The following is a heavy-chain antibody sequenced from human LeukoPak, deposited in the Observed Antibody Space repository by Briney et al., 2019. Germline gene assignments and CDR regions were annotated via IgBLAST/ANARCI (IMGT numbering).Heavy chain of an antibody. Sequence: PGGSLRLSCAASGFTFSSFGMNWVRQAPGNGLEWVSYISSSSSTIYYADSVKGRFTISRDNAKNSLYLQMNSLRAEDTAVYYCARVGRPKFSSSWYEVGSTYYYYYMDVWGKGTTVTVSS. CDR1: GFTFSSFG. CDR3: ARVGRPKFSSSWYEVGSTYYYYYMDV. V-gene: IGHV3-48*04. CDR2: ISSSSSTI. D-gene: IGHD6-13*01. J-gene: IGHJ6*03.